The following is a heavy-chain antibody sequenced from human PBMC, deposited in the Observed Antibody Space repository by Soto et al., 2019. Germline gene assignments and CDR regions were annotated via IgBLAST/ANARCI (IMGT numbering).Heavy chain of an antibody. CDR3: ARGWYYFDF. CDR1: VEPMTGGYY. D-gene: IGHD2-15*01. V-gene: IGHV4-38-2*01. CDR2: IYYGGTT. Sequence: SETLSLTCDVSVEPMTGGYYCGWIRQSPGKRLEWIGSIYYGGTTYYNPSLRSRLATSIDTYKHQFSLRLTSVTAADTALYFCARGWYYFDFWGRGTLVTGSS. J-gene: IGHJ4*02.